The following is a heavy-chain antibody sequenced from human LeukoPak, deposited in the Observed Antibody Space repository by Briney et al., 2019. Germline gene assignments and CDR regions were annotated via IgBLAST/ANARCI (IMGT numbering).Heavy chain of an antibody. J-gene: IGHJ4*02. CDR1: GFTFSSYA. Sequence: HPGGSLRLSCAASGFTFSSYAMSWVRQAPGKGLEWVSAISGSGGSTYYADSVKGRFTISRDNSKNTLYLQMNSLRAEDTAVYYCAKVHYDFQAYFDYWGQGTLVTVSS. CDR2: ISGSGGST. CDR3: AKVHYDFQAYFDY. D-gene: IGHD3-3*01. V-gene: IGHV3-23*01.